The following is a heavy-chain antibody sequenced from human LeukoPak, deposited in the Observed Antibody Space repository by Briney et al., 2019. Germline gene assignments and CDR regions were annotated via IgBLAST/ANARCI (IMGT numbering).Heavy chain of an antibody. D-gene: IGHD6-19*01. CDR1: GFTFSDYT. J-gene: IGHJ6*03. CDR3: ARGSDWYEYYYYYYMDV. Sequence: GGALRLSCAGSGFTFSDYTMNWVRQAPGKGLEWVSSISGTSSDIYYADSVQGRLTISRDNAKNSLYVQMHSLRAEDTAVYYCARGSDWYEYYYYYYMDVWGKGTTVTVSS. CDR2: ISGTSSDI. V-gene: IGHV3-21*01.